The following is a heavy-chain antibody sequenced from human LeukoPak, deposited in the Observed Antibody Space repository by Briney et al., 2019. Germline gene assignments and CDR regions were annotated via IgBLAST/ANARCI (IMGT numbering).Heavy chain of an antibody. D-gene: IGHD3-10*01. CDR1: GYTFTSYY. V-gene: IGHV1-46*01. CDR3: ARDPMVRGVIPSVGFDY. J-gene: IGHJ4*02. CDR2: INPSGGSS. Sequence: GASVKVSCTASGYTFTSYYMHWVRQAPGQGLEWMGIINPSGGSSSYAQKFQGRVTMTRDTSTSTVYMELSSLRSEDTAVYYCARDPMVRGVIPSVGFDYWGQGTLVTVSS.